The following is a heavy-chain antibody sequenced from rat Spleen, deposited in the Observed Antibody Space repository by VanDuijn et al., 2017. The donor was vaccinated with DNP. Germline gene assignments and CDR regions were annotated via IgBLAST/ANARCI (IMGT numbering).Heavy chain of an antibody. Sequence: EVQLVESGEGLVQPGRSLKLSCAASGFTFSNYYMAWVRQAPTKGLEWVASISTGGSIFNYRDTVQGRFTVSRDDAKSTLYLQMDSLRSEETATYYCAKAGGYSPWYFDYWGQGVMVTVSS. V-gene: IGHV5S11*01. CDR2: ISTGGSIF. CDR1: GFTFSNYY. J-gene: IGHJ2*01. CDR3: AKAGGYSPWYFDY. D-gene: IGHD1-11*01.